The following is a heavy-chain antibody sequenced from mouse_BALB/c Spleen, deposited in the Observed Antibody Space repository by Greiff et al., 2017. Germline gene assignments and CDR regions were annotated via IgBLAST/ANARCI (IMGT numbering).Heavy chain of an antibody. D-gene: IGHD1-1*01. CDR3: ASYYYGSSYGWFAY. Sequence: VQRVESGPGLVAPSQSLSITCTVSGFSLTSYGVHWVRQPPGKGLEWLGVIWAGGSTNYNSALMSRLSISKDNSKSQVFLKMNSLQTDDTAMYYCASYYYGSSYGWFAYWGQGTLVTVSA. CDR1: GFSLTSYG. J-gene: IGHJ3*01. V-gene: IGHV2-9*02. CDR2: IWAGGST.